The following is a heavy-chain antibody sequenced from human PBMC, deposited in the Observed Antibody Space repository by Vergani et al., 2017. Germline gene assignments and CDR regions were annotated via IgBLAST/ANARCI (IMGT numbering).Heavy chain of an antibody. V-gene: IGHV3-30*03. CDR1: GFSFRGHG. CDR2: ISYDGDRR. D-gene: IGHD2-2*01. J-gene: IGHJ4*02. CDR3: ARAVVPLEFFDY. Sequence: QVQLVETGGGVVQPGGSLTLSCVASGFSFRGHGMHWVRQAPGKGLEWVAMISYDGDRRDYGDFAKGRFTISRDSSKTVYLQMNSLRVEDTAMYFCARAVVPLEFFDYWGQGTLVTVSS.